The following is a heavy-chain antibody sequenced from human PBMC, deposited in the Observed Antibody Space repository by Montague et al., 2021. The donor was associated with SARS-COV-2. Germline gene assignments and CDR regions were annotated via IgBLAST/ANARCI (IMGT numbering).Heavy chain of an antibody. CDR3: ARHDNSGTYPMDV. J-gene: IGHJ6*02. V-gene: IGHV4-59*08. CDR1: GVSISNYH. Sequence: SETLSLTCNVSGVSISNYHWSRIRQPQARGLEFIGYIHYNDHKNYKPSLQSRVTISVDTSKNQVSLKLTSVTAADTAVYYCARHDNSGTYPMDVWGQGTTVTVSS. D-gene: IGHD3-10*01. CDR2: IHYNDHK.